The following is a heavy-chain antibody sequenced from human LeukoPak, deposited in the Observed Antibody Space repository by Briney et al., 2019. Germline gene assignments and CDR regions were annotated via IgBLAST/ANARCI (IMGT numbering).Heavy chain of an antibody. CDR2: IYYSGST. D-gene: IGHD3-22*01. J-gene: IGHJ4*02. CDR3: ARLPDSSGYYPDY. V-gene: IGHV4-39*07. Sequence: SETLSLTCTVSGGSISSSSYYWGWIRQPPGKGLEWIGSIYYSGSTYYNPSLKSRVTISVDTSKNQFSLKLSSVTAADTAVYYCARLPDSSGYYPDYWGQGTLVTVSS. CDR1: GGSISSSSYY.